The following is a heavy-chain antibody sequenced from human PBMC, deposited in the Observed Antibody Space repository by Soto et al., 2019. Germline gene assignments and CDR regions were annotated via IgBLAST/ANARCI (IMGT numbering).Heavy chain of an antibody. Sequence: SLRLSCAASGFTFSSYWMSWVRQAPGKWLEWVANIKQDGSEKYYVDSVKGRFTISRDNAKNSLYLQMNSLRAEDTAVYYCARDLYDMESFDIWGQGTMVTVSS. CDR1: GFTFSSYW. CDR2: IKQDGSEK. CDR3: ARDLYDMESFDI. V-gene: IGHV3-7*01. J-gene: IGHJ3*02. D-gene: IGHD3-9*01.